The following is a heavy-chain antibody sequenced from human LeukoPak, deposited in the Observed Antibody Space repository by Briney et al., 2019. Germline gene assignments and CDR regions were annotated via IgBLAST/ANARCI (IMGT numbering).Heavy chain of an antibody. CDR1: GFTFSSYA. CDR3: ARDPDTAMVYYYYGMDV. Sequence: PGRSLGLSCAASGFTFSSYAMHWVRQAPGKGLEWVAVISYDGSNKYYADSVKGRFTISRDNSKNTLYLQMNSLRAEDTAVYYCARDPDTAMVYYYYGMDVWGKGTTVTVSS. D-gene: IGHD5-18*01. J-gene: IGHJ6*04. V-gene: IGHV3-30*04. CDR2: ISYDGSNK.